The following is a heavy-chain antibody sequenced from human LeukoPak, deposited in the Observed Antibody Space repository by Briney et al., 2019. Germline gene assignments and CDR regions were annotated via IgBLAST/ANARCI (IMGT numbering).Heavy chain of an antibody. V-gene: IGHV3-64D*09. J-gene: IGHJ4*02. Sequence: GGSLRLSCSASGFTFSSYAMHWVRQAPGKGLEYVSAISNNGGRTYYADSVKGRFTISRDNSKNTLYLQLSSLRAEDTAVYYCVKGRYSNSWYSSDHWGQGTLVTVSS. CDR1: GFTFSSYA. D-gene: IGHD6-13*01. CDR3: VKGRYSNSWYSSDH. CDR2: ISNNGGRT.